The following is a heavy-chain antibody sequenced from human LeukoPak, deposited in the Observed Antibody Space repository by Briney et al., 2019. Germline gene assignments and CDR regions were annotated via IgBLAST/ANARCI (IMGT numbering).Heavy chain of an antibody. Sequence: GGSLRLSCEASGFTFNNYWMSWVRQAPGKGLEWVANIRYDGSEKYYVDSVKGRFTISRDNAKNSLYLQMNSLTAEDTAVYYCAELGITMIGGVWGKGTTVTISS. CDR2: IRYDGSEK. D-gene: IGHD3-10*02. CDR1: GFTFNNYW. CDR3: AELGITMIGGV. V-gene: IGHV3-7*01. J-gene: IGHJ6*04.